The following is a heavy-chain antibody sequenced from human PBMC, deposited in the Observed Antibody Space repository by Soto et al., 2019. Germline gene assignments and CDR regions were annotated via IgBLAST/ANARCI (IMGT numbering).Heavy chain of an antibody. Sequence: EVQLVGSGGGLVQPGGSLKLSCAASGFTFSGSAMHWVRQASGKGLEWVGHIRSKANSYATAYAASVKGRFTISRDDSKNTAYLQMNSLKTEDTAVYYCTRPSGYCSGGSCYCVPTAGDWGQGTLVTVSS. CDR3: TRPSGYCSGGSCYCVPTAGD. CDR1: GFTFSGSA. J-gene: IGHJ4*02. V-gene: IGHV3-73*01. D-gene: IGHD2-15*01. CDR2: IRSKANSYAT.